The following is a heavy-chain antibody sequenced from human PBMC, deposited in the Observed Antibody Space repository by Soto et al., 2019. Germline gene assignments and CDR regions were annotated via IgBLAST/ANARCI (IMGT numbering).Heavy chain of an antibody. CDR1: GFSVTTNY. CDR3: AKKPPSSIQGWAFGMDV. Sequence: GGSLRLSCLASGFSVTTNYIIWVRQPPGKGLEWVSTTFTGGSTHYADSVKGRFSISRDNSKNTVYLQMNNLRVEDTAVYYCAKKPPSSIQGWAFGMDVWGQGTTVTVSS. D-gene: IGHD1-26*01. J-gene: IGHJ6*02. V-gene: IGHV3-53*01. CDR2: TFTGGST.